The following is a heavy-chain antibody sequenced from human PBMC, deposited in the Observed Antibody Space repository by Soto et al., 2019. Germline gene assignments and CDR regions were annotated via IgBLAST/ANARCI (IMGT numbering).Heavy chain of an antibody. V-gene: IGHV4-34*01. CDR3: WTRSLYNWFDH. D-gene: IGHD3-3*01. Sequence: PSETLSLTCAVYAGSFSAYYWRWFRQPPGKGLVWIGEINPNGSTNYNPSPQSRSSITADTYENKIPLMLIYMTAAEAAADYFWTRSLYNWFDHWGQGTLVTVSS. CDR1: AGSFSAYY. J-gene: IGHJ5*02. CDR2: INPNGST.